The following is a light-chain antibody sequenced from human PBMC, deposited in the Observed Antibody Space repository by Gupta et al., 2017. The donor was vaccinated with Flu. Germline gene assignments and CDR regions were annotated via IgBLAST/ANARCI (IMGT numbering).Light chain of an antibody. CDR2: EDS. CDR3: YSRDISGNERV. J-gene: IGLJ3*02. V-gene: IGLV3-10*01. CDR1: ALPKKY. Sequence: GQTARITCSGDALPKKYAYWYQQKSGQAPVLVIQEDSRRPSGIPERFAGYSSGTMANWTISGAQVEDEGDYYGYSRDISGNERVLGGGTKLTVV.